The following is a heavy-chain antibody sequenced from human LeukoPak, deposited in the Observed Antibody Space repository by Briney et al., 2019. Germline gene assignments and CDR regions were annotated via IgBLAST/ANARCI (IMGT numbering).Heavy chain of an antibody. CDR1: GYTFTSYD. D-gene: IGHD6-6*01. V-gene: IGHV1-8*01. Sequence: VASVKDSCKASGYTFTSYDINWVRQATGQGLEWMGWMNPNSGNTGYAQKFQGRVTMTRNTSISTAYMELSSLTSDDTAIYYCARGGSSSYQVAYYYYYMDVWGKGATVTVSS. CDR2: MNPNSGNT. CDR3: ARGGSSSYQVAYYYYYMDV. J-gene: IGHJ6*03.